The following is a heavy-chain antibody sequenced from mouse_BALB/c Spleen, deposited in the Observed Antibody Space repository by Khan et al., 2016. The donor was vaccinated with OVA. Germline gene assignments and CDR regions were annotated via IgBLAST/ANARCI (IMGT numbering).Heavy chain of an antibody. CDR3: ARGYRGDFDY. CDR1: GYSIASDYA. J-gene: IGHJ2*01. CDR2: ISYSGNT. V-gene: IGHV3-2*02. Sequence: VQLKQSGPGLVKPSQSLSLTCTVTGYSIASDYAWNWIRQFPGNKLEWMGFISYSGNTNYNPSLKSRISITRDTSKNQFFLQLNSVTSEDTATYYLARGYRGDFDYWGQGTTLTVSS. D-gene: IGHD2-2*01.